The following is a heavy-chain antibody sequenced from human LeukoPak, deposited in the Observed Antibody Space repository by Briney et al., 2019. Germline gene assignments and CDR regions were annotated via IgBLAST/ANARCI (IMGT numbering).Heavy chain of an antibody. V-gene: IGHV4-39*01. CDR1: GGSISSSNFY. J-gene: IGHJ3*02. CDR2: MYHRGST. D-gene: IGHD6-13*01. Sequence: SETLSLTCTVSGGSISSSNFYWGWIRQPPGKGLEWIGSMYHRGSTYYNPSLKSRVTISVDTSKNQFSLKLSSVTAADTAVYYCARHPGITAAGTGFDIWGQGTMVTVSS. CDR3: ARHPGITAAGTGFDI.